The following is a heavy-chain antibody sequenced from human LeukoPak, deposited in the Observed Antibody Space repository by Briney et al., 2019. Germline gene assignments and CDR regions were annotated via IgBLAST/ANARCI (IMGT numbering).Heavy chain of an antibody. CDR2: INQDGSDE. J-gene: IGHJ4*02. Sequence: GGSLRLSCAASGFTLSDYWMSWVRQAPGKGLEWVANINQDGSDENYVDSVKGRFTTSRDDAKNSLYLQMSSLRAEDTAVYYCARESTRERPGCWGQGTQVTVSS. V-gene: IGHV3-7*01. CDR3: ARESTRERPGC. D-gene: IGHD1-1*01. CDR1: GFTLSDYW.